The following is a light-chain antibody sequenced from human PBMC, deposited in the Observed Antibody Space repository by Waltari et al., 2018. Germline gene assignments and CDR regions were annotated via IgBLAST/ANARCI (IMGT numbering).Light chain of an antibody. Sequence: QSALTQPRSVPGSPGQSVTLPCTGTSSDLGGYNYVPWYQQHPGKAPKLMIYNVSKRPSGVPDRFSGSKSGNTASLTISGLQAEDEADYYCCSYAGSYTWVFGGGTKLTVL. J-gene: IGLJ3*02. CDR1: SSDLGGYNY. V-gene: IGLV2-11*01. CDR3: CSYAGSYTWV. CDR2: NVS.